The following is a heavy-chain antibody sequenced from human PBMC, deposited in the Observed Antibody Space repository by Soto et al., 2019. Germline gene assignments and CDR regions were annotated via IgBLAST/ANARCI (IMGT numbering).Heavy chain of an antibody. V-gene: IGHV4-30-4*01. CDR2: IYYSGST. J-gene: IGHJ4*02. CDR3: ARADSSGYSYMDD. CDR1: GGSISSGDYY. Sequence: QVQLQESGPGLVKPSQTLSLTCTVSGGSISSGDYYWSWIRQPPGTGLEWIGYIYYSGSTYYNPSMESRVTITVDTSKNQCSLKLSAVTAADTAVYYCARADSSGYSYMDDWGQGSLVTVSS. D-gene: IGHD3-22*01.